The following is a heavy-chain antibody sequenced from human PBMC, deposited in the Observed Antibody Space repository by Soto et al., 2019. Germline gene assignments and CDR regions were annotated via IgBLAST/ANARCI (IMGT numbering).Heavy chain of an antibody. D-gene: IGHD3-3*01. CDR3: TTLGSITIFGVVIHSGGMDV. Sequence: PGGSLRLSCAASGFTFGNAWMSWVRQAPGKGLEWVGRIKSKTDGGTTDYAAPVKGRFTISRDDSKNTLYLQMNSLKTEDTAVYYCTTLGSITIFGVVIHSGGMDVWGQGTTVTVSS. J-gene: IGHJ6*02. CDR1: GFTFGNAW. V-gene: IGHV3-15*01. CDR2: IKSKTDGGTT.